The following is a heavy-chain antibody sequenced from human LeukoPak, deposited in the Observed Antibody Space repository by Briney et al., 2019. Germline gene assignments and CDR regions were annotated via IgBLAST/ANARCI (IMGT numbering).Heavy chain of an antibody. CDR2: ISSSSSYI. CDR1: GFTFSSYS. D-gene: IGHD2-2*01. J-gene: IGHJ4*02. V-gene: IGHV3-21*01. Sequence: PGGSLRLSCAASGFTFSSYSMNWVRQAPGKGLEWVSSISSSSSYIYYADSEKGRFTISRDNAKNSLYLQMNSLRAEDTAVYYCARRGRERVVPGFDYWGQGTLVTVSS. CDR3: ARRGRERVVPGFDY.